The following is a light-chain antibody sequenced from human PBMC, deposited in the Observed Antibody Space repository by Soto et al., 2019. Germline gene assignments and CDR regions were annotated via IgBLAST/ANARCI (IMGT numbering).Light chain of an antibody. CDR2: KAS. Sequence: DIQMTKSQSTLSASVGDRVTITCRASQSSSSWLAWYQQKPGKAPKLLIYKASSLESGVPSRFSGSGTGTAFTRTISSRRPDDFATHYCQQYNSYWTFGQGTKVEIK. V-gene: IGKV1-5*03. J-gene: IGKJ1*01. CDR3: QQYNSYWT. CDR1: QSSSSW.